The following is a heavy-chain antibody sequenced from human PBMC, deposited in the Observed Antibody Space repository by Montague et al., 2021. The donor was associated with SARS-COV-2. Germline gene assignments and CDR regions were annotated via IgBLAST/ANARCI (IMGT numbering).Heavy chain of an antibody. Sequence: KSDYALSVKSRIAINPDTSKNQFSLQLSSVTPEDTALYYCVRGIEAAGSYDYWGQGTLVTVSS. D-gene: IGHD6-13*01. CDR2: KS. J-gene: IGHJ4*02. CDR3: VRGIEAAGSYDY. V-gene: IGHV6-1*01.